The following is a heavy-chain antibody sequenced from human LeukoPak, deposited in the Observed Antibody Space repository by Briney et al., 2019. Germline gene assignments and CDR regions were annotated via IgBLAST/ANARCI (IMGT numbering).Heavy chain of an antibody. CDR2: ISYDGSNK. Sequence: PGGSLRLSCAASGFTFSNYAMDWVRQAPGKGLEWVAVISYDGSNKYYADSVKGRFTISRDNSKNTLYLQMNGLRAEDTAVYYCARTDDYGGHAAVNWGQGTLVTVSS. V-gene: IGHV3-30-3*01. D-gene: IGHD4-17*01. CDR1: GFTFSNYA. J-gene: IGHJ4*02. CDR3: ARTDDYGGHAAVN.